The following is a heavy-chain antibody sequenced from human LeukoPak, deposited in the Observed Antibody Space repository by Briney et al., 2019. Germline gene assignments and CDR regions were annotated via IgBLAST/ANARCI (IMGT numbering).Heavy chain of an antibody. Sequence: GGSLRLSCAASRFTFEDYALDWVRQAPGNGLEWIGFVRSLKYGGTPEYAASVKGRFTISRDDSRMIAYLEMSSLKIEDTAFYFCTRVALRLGGPVVRRARYFDHWGQGVLVTVSS. CDR1: RFTFEDYA. D-gene: IGHD3-16*01. CDR2: VRSLKYGGTP. CDR3: TRVALRLGGPVVRRARYFDH. V-gene: IGHV3-49*04. J-gene: IGHJ4*02.